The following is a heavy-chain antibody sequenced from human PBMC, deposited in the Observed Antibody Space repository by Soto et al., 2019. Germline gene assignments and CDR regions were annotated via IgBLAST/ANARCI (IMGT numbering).Heavy chain of an antibody. J-gene: IGHJ4*02. V-gene: IGHV3-23*01. CDR2: ISGSGGST. Sequence: PGGSLRLSCAASGFTFSSYAMSWVRQAPGKGLEWVSAISGSGGSTYYADSVKGRFTISRDNSKNTLYLQMNSLRAEDTAVYYCAKVSDYDFWSGYYRNFDYWGQGTLVTSPQ. D-gene: IGHD3-3*01. CDR1: GFTFSSYA. CDR3: AKVSDYDFWSGYYRNFDY.